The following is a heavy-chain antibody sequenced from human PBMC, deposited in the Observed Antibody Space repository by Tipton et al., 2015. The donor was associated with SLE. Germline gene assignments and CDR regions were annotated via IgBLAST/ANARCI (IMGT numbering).Heavy chain of an antibody. V-gene: IGHV3-7*01. Sequence: SLRLSCVASGLTFNSLWMTWVRQAPGKGLEWVANIGPDGRTVYYADSLKGRFTISRDNAQNSVYLQLSSLRADDTALYHWAAAAMGHWGQGTLVAVSS. CDR3: AAAAMGH. CDR2: IGPDGRTV. CDR1: GLTFNSLW. J-gene: IGHJ4*02. D-gene: IGHD2-2*01.